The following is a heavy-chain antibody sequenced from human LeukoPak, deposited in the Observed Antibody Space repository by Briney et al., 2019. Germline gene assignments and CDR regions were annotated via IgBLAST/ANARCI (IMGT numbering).Heavy chain of an antibody. Sequence: GASVKVSCKASGYTFTSYDINWVRQATGQGLEWMGWMNPNSGNTGYAQKFQGRVTITRNTSISTAYMELSSLRSEDTAVYYCATTDYYDSSGYYGTVVYWGQGTLVTVSS. CDR1: GYTFTSYD. J-gene: IGHJ4*02. CDR2: MNPNSGNT. CDR3: ATTDYYDSSGYYGTVVY. V-gene: IGHV1-8*03. D-gene: IGHD3-22*01.